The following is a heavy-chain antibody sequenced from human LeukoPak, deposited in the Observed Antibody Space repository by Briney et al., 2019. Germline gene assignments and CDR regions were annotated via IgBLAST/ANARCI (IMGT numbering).Heavy chain of an antibody. V-gene: IGHV4-38-2*02. J-gene: IGHJ4*02. CDR2: IFQSVST. D-gene: IGHD6-19*01. CDR3: ARNNSNGFDF. CDR1: GYSISGGYY. Sequence: SETLSLTCTVSGYSISGGYYWGWIRQPPGKGLEWIGTIFQSVSTYYNPSLKSRVTSSVDTSRTQISLKLSSVTAADTAVYYCARNNSNGFDFWSQGTLVTVSS.